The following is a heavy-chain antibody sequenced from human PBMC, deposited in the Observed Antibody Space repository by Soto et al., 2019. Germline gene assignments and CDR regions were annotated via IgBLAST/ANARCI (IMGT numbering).Heavy chain of an antibody. J-gene: IGHJ6*02. Sequence: EVQLVESGGGLVKPGGSLRLSCAASGFTFSSYSMNWVRQAPGKGLEWVSAISSSSSYIYYADSVKGRFTISRDNAKNSLYLQMNIRSTEDTAVYYCARELGYCSSTSCYIPHYYYYGMDVWGQGTTVTVSS. CDR1: GFTFSSYS. D-gene: IGHD2-2*02. V-gene: IGHV3-21*01. CDR2: ISSSSSYI. CDR3: ARELGYCSSTSCYIPHYYYYGMDV.